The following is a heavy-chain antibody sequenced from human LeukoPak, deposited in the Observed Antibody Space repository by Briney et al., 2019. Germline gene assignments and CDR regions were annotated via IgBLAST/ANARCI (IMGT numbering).Heavy chain of an antibody. J-gene: IGHJ4*02. V-gene: IGHV3-48*04. D-gene: IGHD5-18*01. CDR3: ARDDSYGLDY. CDR2: ISSSGSTI. CDR1: GFSFSSSS. Sequence: PGGSLRLSCAASGFSFSSSSMNWVRQAPGKGLEWVSYISSSGSTIYYADSVKGRFTISRDNAKNSLYLQMNSLRAEDTAVYYCARDDSYGLDYWGQGTLVTVSS.